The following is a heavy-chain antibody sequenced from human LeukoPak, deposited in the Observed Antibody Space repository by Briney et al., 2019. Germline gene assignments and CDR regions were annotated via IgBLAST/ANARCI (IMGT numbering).Heavy chain of an antibody. CDR1: GYTFTSYD. Sequence: ASVKVSCKASGYTFTSYDINWVRQATGQGLEWMGWMNPNSGNTGYAQKFQGRVTMTRNTSISTAYMELSSLRSEDTAVYYCARGVKRYYDSSGYSWGQGTLVTVSS. D-gene: IGHD3-22*01. J-gene: IGHJ4*02. CDR2: MNPNSGNT. CDR3: ARGVKRYYDSSGYS. V-gene: IGHV1-8*01.